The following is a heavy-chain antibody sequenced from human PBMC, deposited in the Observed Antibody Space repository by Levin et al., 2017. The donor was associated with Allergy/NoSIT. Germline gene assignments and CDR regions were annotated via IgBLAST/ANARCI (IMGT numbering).Heavy chain of an antibody. CDR2: IYYSGST. CDR3: AREDDYSIDY. Sequence: GSLRLSCTVSGGSISSYYWSWIRQPPGKGLEWIGYIYYSGSTNYNPSLKSRVTISVDTSKNQFSLKLSSVTAADTAVYYCAREDDYSIDYWGQGTLVTVSS. V-gene: IGHV4-59*01. D-gene: IGHD4-11*01. J-gene: IGHJ4*02. CDR1: GGSISSYY.